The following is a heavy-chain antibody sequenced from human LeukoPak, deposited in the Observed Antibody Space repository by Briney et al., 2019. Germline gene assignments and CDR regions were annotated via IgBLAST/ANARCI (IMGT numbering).Heavy chain of an antibody. CDR3: ARGQLLWFGELLYYWFDP. V-gene: IGHV4-4*07. D-gene: IGHD3-10*01. CDR2: IYNSGIT. J-gene: IGHJ5*02. Sequence: PSETLSLTCTVSGASISTSYLSWIRQPAGRGLEWIGRIYNSGITNYNPSLKSRVTMSVDTSKSQFSLKLSSVTAADTAVYYCARGQLLWFGELLYYWFDPWSQGTLVTVSS. CDR1: GASISTSY.